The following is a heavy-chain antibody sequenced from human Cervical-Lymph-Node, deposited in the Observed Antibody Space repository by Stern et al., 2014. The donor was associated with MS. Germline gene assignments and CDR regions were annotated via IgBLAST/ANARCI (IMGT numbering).Heavy chain of an antibody. J-gene: IGHJ4*02. D-gene: IGHD4-17*01. CDR2: INANNGDR. V-gene: IGHV1-18*01. Sequence: VQLVESGPEVKKPGASVKVSCKASGYTFTNYGITWVRQAPGQGLEWMGWINANNGDRKYVQRFQGRVTITTDTSTSTAYMELRSLRSDDTAVYYCARDFDDYVGPDYWGQGTLVIVSS. CDR3: ARDFDDYVGPDY. CDR1: GYTFTNYG.